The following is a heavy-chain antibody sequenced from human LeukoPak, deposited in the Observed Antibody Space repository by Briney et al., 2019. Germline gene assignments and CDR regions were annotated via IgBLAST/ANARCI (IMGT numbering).Heavy chain of an antibody. CDR2: INYGGSN. CDR3: ARCTDSSGWYYYYYYGIDV. CDR1: GGSFSGYY. Sequence: WETLSLTCAVYGGSFSGYYWSWIRQPPGKGLEWIGEINYGGSNKYNPSLKRRVPISVEQSKNQFFFKLRPVTAADTAVYYCARCTDSSGWYYYYYYGIDVWGQGTTVTVS. D-gene: IGHD6-19*01. J-gene: IGHJ6*02. V-gene: IGHV4-34*01.